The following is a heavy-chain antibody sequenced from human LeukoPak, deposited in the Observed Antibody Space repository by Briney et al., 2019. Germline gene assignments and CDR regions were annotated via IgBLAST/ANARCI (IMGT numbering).Heavy chain of an antibody. CDR1: GYTFTSYA. CDR3: ASFGAYSFDY. V-gene: IGHV7-4-1*02. J-gene: IGHJ4*02. Sequence: GASVKVSCKTSGYTFTSYAMNWVRQAPGQGLEFMGWINTGTGNPTYAQGFTGRFVFSLDTSVSTAYPQISTLKPEDTAVYYCASFGAYSFDYWGQGTLVTVSS. D-gene: IGHD2-21*01. CDR2: INTGTGNP.